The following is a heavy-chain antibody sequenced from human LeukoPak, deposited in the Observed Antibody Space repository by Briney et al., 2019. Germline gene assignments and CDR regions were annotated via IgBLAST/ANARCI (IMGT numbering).Heavy chain of an antibody. V-gene: IGHV1-2*02. CDR3: ARVRPYCSGGSCYSFRVYWFDP. CDR1: GYTFTGYY. J-gene: IGHJ5*02. D-gene: IGHD2-15*01. CDR2: INPNSGGT. Sequence: ASVKVSCKTFGYTFTGYYIHWVRQAPGQGLEWMGWINPNSGGTNYAQKFQGRVTMTRDTSISTAYMELSSLRSDDTAVYYCARVRPYCSGGSCYSFRVYWFDPWGQGTLVTVSS.